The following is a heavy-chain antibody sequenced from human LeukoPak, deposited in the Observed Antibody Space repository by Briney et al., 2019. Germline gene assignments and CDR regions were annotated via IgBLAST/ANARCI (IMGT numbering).Heavy chain of an antibody. J-gene: IGHJ4*02. Sequence: GGSLRLSCAASGFPFSDYGMYWVRQAPGKGLEWVSGINWNGGSTGYADSVKGRFTISRDNAKNSLYLQMNSLRAEDTALYYCARAISDTAMAQGIDYWGQGTLVTVSS. CDR2: INWNGGST. CDR3: ARAISDTAMAQGIDY. D-gene: IGHD5-18*01. V-gene: IGHV3-20*04. CDR1: GFPFSDYG.